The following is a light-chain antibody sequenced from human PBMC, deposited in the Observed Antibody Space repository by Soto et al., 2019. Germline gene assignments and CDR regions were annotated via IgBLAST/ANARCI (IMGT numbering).Light chain of an antibody. CDR3: EQFNSYLALT. Sequence: AIRLTQSPSSLSASVGDRVTITCRASQGISSALAWYQQKPGKAPKLLIYDASSLESGVPSRFSGSGSGTDFTLTISSLQPEDFATYYCEQFNSYLALTFGGGTKVEIK. V-gene: IGKV1-13*02. CDR1: QGISSA. J-gene: IGKJ4*01. CDR2: DAS.